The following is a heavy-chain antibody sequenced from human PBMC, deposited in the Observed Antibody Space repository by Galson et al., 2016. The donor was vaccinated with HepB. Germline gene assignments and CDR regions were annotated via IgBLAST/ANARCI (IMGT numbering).Heavy chain of an antibody. Sequence: ETLSLTCAVSGGSISSDNWWTWVRQPPGKGLEWIGEIYHTGNTNYNPSLKSRVVISVDKSKNQFSLNLNSVTAADTAMYFCARHIAVSGTRGFDVWGQGTMVTVSS. V-gene: IGHV4-4*01. D-gene: IGHD6-19*01. CDR2: IYHTGNT. CDR1: GGSISSDNW. CDR3: ARHIAVSGTRGFDV. J-gene: IGHJ3*01.